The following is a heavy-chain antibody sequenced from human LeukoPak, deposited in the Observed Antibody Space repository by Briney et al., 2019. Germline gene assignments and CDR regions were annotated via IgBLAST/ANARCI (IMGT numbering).Heavy chain of an antibody. D-gene: IGHD6-13*01. CDR1: GFTFSSYA. CDR2: ISYDGSNK. CDR3: ARGPPAGIAAAGPFDY. J-gene: IGHJ4*02. V-gene: IGHV3-30-3*01. Sequence: PGGSLRLSCAASGFTFSSYAMHWVRQAPGKGLEWVAVISYDGSNKYYADSVKGRFTISRDNSKNTLYLQMNSLRAEDTAVYYCARGPPAGIAAAGPFDYWGQGTLVTVSS.